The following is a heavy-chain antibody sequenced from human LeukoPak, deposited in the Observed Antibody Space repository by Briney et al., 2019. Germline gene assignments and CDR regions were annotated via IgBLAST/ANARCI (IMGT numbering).Heavy chain of an antibody. CDR2: ISSSGSTI. J-gene: IGHJ4*02. V-gene: IGHV3-11*04. D-gene: IGHD2-2*03. Sequence: GGSLRLSCAASGFTFSDYYMSWIRQAPGKGLEWVSYISSSGSTIYYADSVKGRFTISRDNAKDSLYLQMSSLRVDDTAVYYCARIGFTGSPVFDLWGQGTLVTVSS. CDR3: ARIGFTGSPVFDL. CDR1: GFTFSDYY.